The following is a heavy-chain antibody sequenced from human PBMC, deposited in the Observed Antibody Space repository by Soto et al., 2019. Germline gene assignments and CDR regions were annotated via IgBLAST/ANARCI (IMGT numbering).Heavy chain of an antibody. D-gene: IGHD3-10*01. CDR2: INPSGGST. V-gene: IGHV1-46*01. CDR3: ARVGVYGSGSYYNSYYYDMDV. CDR1: GYTFTSYY. J-gene: IGHJ6*02. Sequence: ASVKVSCKASGYTFTSYYMHWVRQAPGQRLEWMGIINPSGGSTSYAQKFQGRVTMTRDTSTSTVYMELSSLRSEDTAVYDCARVGVYGSGSYYNSYYYDMDVWGQGTPVTVS.